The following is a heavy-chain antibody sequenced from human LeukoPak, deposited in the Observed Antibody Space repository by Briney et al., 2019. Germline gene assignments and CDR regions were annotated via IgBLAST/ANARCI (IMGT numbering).Heavy chain of an antibody. J-gene: IGHJ4*02. V-gene: IGHV1-18*01. CDR1: GYTFGTFA. D-gene: IGHD1-1*01. Sequence: GASGKVACKAAGYTFGTFAIYWVRHAPGQGLEWMGWISAYNGNTNYAQNLQDRVTMTTDTSTSTAYMELRSLRSEDTAVYYCARGGIHSPDYWGQGTLVTVSS. CDR3: ARGGIHSPDY. CDR2: ISAYNGNT.